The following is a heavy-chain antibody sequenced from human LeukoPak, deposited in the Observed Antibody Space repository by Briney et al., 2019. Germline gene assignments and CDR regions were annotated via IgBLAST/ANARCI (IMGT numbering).Heavy chain of an antibody. Sequence: SETLSLTCAVSGGSISSYYWSWIRQPPGKGLEWIGLIYYTGSGNYNPSLKSRVTISVDTSKNQFSLKLSSVTATDTAVYYCARDGNPWNLDVWGRGTLVTVSS. D-gene: IGHD1-14*01. CDR2: IYYTGSG. CDR1: GGSISSYY. J-gene: IGHJ2*01. V-gene: IGHV4-59*01. CDR3: ARDGNPWNLDV.